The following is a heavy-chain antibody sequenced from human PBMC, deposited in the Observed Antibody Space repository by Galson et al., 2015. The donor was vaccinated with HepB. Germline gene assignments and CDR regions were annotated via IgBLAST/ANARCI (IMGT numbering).Heavy chain of an antibody. J-gene: IGHJ3*02. CDR1: GFTFSNYG. D-gene: IGHD3-22*01. V-gene: IGHV3-48*01. CDR2: ISSSISTI. CDR3: ARVVYYHDSSGYYSIEYDAFDI. Sequence: SLRLSCAASGFTFSNYGMNWVRQAPGKGLEWVSYISSSISTIYYADAVKGRFTVSRDNAKKSLYLQMNSLRAEDTAVHYCARVVYYHDSSGYYSIEYDAFDIWGQGTMVTVSS.